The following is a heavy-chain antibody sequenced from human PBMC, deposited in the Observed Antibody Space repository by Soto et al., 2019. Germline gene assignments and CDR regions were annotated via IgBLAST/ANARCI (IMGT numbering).Heavy chain of an antibody. J-gene: IGHJ4*02. V-gene: IGHV3-21*01. Sequence: PGGSLRLSCAASGFTFSTYSMNWVRQAPGRGLEWVSSISSSSSFIYYADSVKGRFTISRDNAKNSLFLLMSSLRAEDTAVYYCAKEWGCNHPEVFDFWGQGTLVTVSS. CDR2: ISSSSSFI. CDR1: GFTFSTYS. CDR3: AKEWGCNHPEVFDF. D-gene: IGHD7-27*01.